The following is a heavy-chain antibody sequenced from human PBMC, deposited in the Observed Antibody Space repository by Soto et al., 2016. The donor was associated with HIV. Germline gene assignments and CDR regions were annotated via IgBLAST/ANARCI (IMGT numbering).Heavy chain of an antibody. D-gene: IGHD3-16*01. CDR1: GYTFSDYY. V-gene: IGHV1-2*02. CDR3: AREGGVPGAFDF. CDR2: INPHSGVT. J-gene: IGHJ3*01. Sequence: QVQLVQSGAEVKKPGASVKVSCKASGYTFSDYYIHWVRQAPGQGLEWMGWINPHSGVTNYAQKFQGRVTMTRDTSIRTAYMEVSRLRSDDTAVYYCAREGGVPGAFDFVGPRDNGHRLF.